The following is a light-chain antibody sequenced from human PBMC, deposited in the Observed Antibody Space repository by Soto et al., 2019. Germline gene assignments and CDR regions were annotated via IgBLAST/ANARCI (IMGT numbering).Light chain of an antibody. J-gene: IGKJ2*01. CDR2: DTS. Sequence: ESVLPQSPGTLSLSPGERATLSCRASQSVSNVYLAWYQQKPGQAPRLLLYDTSNRATGIPDRFSGSGSGTDFTLTINRLEPEDFAVYYCQQSGSSPRTFGQVTKLEIK. V-gene: IGKV3-20*01. CDR3: QQSGSSPRT. CDR1: QSVSNVY.